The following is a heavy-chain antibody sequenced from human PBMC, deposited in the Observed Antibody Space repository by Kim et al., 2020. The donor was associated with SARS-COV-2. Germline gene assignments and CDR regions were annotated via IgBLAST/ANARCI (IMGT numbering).Heavy chain of an antibody. Sequence: PSLKSRVTISVDTSKNQFSLKLSSVTAADTAVYYGARLIAVGDYYYGMDVWGQGTTVTVSS. D-gene: IGHD6-19*01. V-gene: IGHV4-4*09. CDR3: ARLIAVGDYYYGMDV. J-gene: IGHJ6*02.